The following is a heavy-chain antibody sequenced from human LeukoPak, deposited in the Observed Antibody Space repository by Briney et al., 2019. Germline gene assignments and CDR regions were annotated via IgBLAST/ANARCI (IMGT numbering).Heavy chain of an antibody. Sequence: AGGSLRLSCSASVFTSSLYWMTWVRQAPGKGLEWVATIKEDGTDKYYVDSVRGRFTISRDNADNSLNLQMNSLTAEDTALYYCVRDGIRDIPGIITIRYDYWGQGTLVTVSS. D-gene: IGHD3-10*01. CDR2: IKEDGTDK. CDR3: VRDGIRDIPGIITIRYDY. J-gene: IGHJ4*02. CDR1: VFTSSLYW. V-gene: IGHV3-7*05.